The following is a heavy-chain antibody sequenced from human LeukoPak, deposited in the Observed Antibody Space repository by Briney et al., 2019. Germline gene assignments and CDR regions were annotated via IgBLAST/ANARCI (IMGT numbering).Heavy chain of an antibody. D-gene: IGHD4/OR15-4a*01. V-gene: IGHV3-53*01. CDR3: ARRAGAYSHPYDY. CDR2: IYSGGST. J-gene: IGHJ4*02. Sequence: GGSLRLSCAASGFSVSMNYMNWVRQAPGKGLEWVSVIYSGGSTHYSDSVKGRFTISRDNSKNTLYLQMNSLRAEDTAVYYCARRAGAYSHPYDYWGQGTLVTVSS. CDR1: GFSVSMNY.